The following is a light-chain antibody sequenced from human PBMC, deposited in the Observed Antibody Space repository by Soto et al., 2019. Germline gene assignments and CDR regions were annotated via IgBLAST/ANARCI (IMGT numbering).Light chain of an antibody. J-gene: IGLJ2*01. CDR2: DVS. CDR1: SSDVGGYNY. CDR3: SSYTSSRTYVV. Sequence: QSALTQPASVSGSPGQSITISCTGTSSDVGGYNYVSWYQQHPGKAPKLMIYDVSNRPSGVSNRFSCSKSGNTASLTISGLQADDEADYYCSSYTSSRTYVVFGGGTKLTVL. V-gene: IGLV2-14*01.